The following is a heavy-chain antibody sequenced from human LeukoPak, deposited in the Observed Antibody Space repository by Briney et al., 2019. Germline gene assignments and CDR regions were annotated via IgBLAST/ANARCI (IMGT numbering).Heavy chain of an antibody. V-gene: IGHV4-34*01. CDR3: ARDLRSNGAFDI. J-gene: IGHJ3*02. Sequence: PSETLSLTCAVYGGSFSGYYWSWIRQPPGKGLEWIGEINHSGSTNYNPSLKSRVTISVDTSKNQFSLKLSSATAADTAVYYCARDLRSNGAFDIWGQGTMVTVSS. CDR1: GGSFSGYY. CDR2: INHSGST. D-gene: IGHD4-11*01.